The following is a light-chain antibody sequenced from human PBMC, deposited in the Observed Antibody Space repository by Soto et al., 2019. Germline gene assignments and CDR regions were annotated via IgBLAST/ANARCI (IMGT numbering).Light chain of an antibody. V-gene: IGLV2-11*01. Sequence: QSALTQPRSVSGSPGQSVTISCTGTSSDVGGYNYVSWYQHHPGKAPKLMIYDVRKRPSGVPDRFSGSKSGNTASLTSSGLQAEDEADYYCCSYAGSYTWVFGGGTKLTVL. CDR3: CSYAGSYTWV. CDR1: SSDVGGYNY. CDR2: DVR. J-gene: IGLJ3*02.